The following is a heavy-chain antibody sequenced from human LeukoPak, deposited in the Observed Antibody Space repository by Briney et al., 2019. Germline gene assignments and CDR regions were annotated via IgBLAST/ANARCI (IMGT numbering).Heavy chain of an antibody. D-gene: IGHD3-10*02. J-gene: IGHJ6*02. V-gene: IGHV3-15*01. CDR3: GKDLHYYVAMDV. CDR1: GLTFTNAW. CDR2: IKNKVDGGTV. Sequence: PGGSLRLSCAASGLTFTNAWMSWVRQAPGKGLEWVGRIKNKVDGGTVDYAAPVKGRFTISRDDAKNTLYLQMNSLRAEDTALYYCGKDLHYYVAMDVWGQGTTVTVSS.